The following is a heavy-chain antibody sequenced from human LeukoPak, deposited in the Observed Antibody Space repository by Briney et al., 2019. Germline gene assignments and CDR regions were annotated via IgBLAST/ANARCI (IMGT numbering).Heavy chain of an antibody. D-gene: IGHD6-13*01. CDR3: ARDGIAAAQEDY. CDR1: GFTFDDYA. CDR2: INWNGGST. Sequence: PGGSLRLSCAASGFTFDDYAMHWVRQAPGKGLEWVSGINWNGGSTGYADSVKGRFTISRDNAKNSLYLQMNSLRAEDTALYYCARDGIAAAQEDYWGQGTLVTVSS. V-gene: IGHV3-20*04. J-gene: IGHJ4*02.